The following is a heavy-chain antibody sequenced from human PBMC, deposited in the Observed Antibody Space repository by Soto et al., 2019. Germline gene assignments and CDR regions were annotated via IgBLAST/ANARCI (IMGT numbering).Heavy chain of an antibody. CDR2: ISYDGSNK. CDR1: GVTLKNFG. J-gene: IGHJ6*02. Sequence: AACGVTLKNFGVHRVPPATRKGPEGGGGISYDGSNKYYPGSVKGRFTISRENAKNSLYLQMNSLRAGDTAVYYCARGGAVVTPLGDPLYYYYGMDVWGQGTTVTVSS. CDR3: ARGGAVVTPLGDPLYYYYGMDV. D-gene: IGHD2-21*02. V-gene: IGHV3-30*03.